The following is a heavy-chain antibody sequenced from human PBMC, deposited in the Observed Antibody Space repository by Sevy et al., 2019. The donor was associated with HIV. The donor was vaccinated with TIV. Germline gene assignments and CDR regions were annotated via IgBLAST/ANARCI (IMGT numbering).Heavy chain of an antibody. Sequence: GGSLRLSCAASGFTFSSYAMSWVRQAPGKGLEWVSAISGSGGSTYDADSVNGRFTISRDNSKNTLYLQMNSLRAVDTAVYYCAKGKSGYYGMDVWGQRTTVTVSS. CDR2: ISGSGGST. V-gene: IGHV3-23*01. CDR3: AKGKSGYYGMDV. J-gene: IGHJ6*02. CDR1: GFTFSSYA. D-gene: IGHD3-3*01.